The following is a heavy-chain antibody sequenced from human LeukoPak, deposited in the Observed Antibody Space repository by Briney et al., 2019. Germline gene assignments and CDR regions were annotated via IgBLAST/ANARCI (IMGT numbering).Heavy chain of an antibody. Sequence: GGSLRLSCAASGFTFSSYSVNWVRQAPGKGLEWVSSISSSSSYVYYADSVKGRFTISRDNAKNSLYLQMNSLRAEDTAVYYCARDKGGLWFGESPTDYWGQGTLVTVSS. CDR2: ISSSSSYV. J-gene: IGHJ4*02. CDR3: ARDKGGLWFGESPTDY. V-gene: IGHV3-21*01. D-gene: IGHD3-10*01. CDR1: GFTFSSYS.